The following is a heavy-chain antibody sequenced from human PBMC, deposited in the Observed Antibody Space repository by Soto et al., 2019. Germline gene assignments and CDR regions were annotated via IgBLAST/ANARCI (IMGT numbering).Heavy chain of an antibody. Sequence: SETLSLTCTVSGGSISSGGYYWSWIRQHPGKGLEWIGYIYYSGSTYYNPSLKSRVTISVDTSKNQFSLKLSSVTAADTAVYYCARDRPLLGWEPPHPTAYGMDVWGQGTTVTVSS. D-gene: IGHD1-26*01. CDR3: ARDRPLLGWEPPHPTAYGMDV. CDR1: GGSISSGGYY. CDR2: IYYSGST. V-gene: IGHV4-31*03. J-gene: IGHJ6*02.